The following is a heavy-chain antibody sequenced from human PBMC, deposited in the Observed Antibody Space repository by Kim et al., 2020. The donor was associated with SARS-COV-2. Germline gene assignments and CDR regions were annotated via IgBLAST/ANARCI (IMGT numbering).Heavy chain of an antibody. Sequence: VKGRFTISRDNSKNTLYLQMNSLRAEDTAVYYCAHTSIAAAGTSTTFDYWGQGTLVTVSS. J-gene: IGHJ4*02. D-gene: IGHD6-13*01. CDR3: AHTSIAAAGTSTTFDY. V-gene: IGHV3-30*03.